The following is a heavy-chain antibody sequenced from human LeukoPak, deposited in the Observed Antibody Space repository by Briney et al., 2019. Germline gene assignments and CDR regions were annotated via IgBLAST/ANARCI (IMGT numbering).Heavy chain of an antibody. CDR1: GGSISTHY. J-gene: IGHJ5*02. Sequence: PSETLSLTCSVSGGSISTHYWSWIRQPPGKGLEWIGYIYYSGSTNYNPSLKSRVTISVDTSKNQFSLKLSSVTAADTAVYYCARDVGSGSYYNWFDPWGQGTLVTVSS. D-gene: IGHD3-10*01. V-gene: IGHV4-59*11. CDR2: IYYSGST. CDR3: ARDVGSGSYYNWFDP.